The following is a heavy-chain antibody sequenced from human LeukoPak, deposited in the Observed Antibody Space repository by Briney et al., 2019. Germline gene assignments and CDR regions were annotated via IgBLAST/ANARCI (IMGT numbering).Heavy chain of an antibody. J-gene: IGHJ4*02. CDR3: ARLGYCSGGSCYSVVY. V-gene: IGHV4-38-2*02. CDR1: GYSISSGYY. Sequence: SETLSLTCTVSGYSISSGYYWGWIRQPPGKGLEWIGSIYHSGSTYYNPSLKSRVTISVETSKNQFSLKLSSVTAADTAVYYCARLGYCSGGSCYSVVYWGQGTLVTVSS. CDR2: IYHSGST. D-gene: IGHD2-15*01.